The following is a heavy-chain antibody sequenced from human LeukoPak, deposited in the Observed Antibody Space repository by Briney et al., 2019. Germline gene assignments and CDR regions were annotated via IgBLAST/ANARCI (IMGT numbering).Heavy chain of an antibody. D-gene: IGHD2-8*01. V-gene: IGHV4-59*01. CDR3: ARDGLGYAIFDI. Sequence: SETLSPTCTVSGGSISSYYWSWIRQPPGKGLEWIGYIYYSGSTTYNPSLKSRVTISVDTSKNQFSLKLSSVTAADTAVYYCARDGLGYAIFDIWGQGKMVTVSS. CDR2: IYYSGST. CDR1: GGSISSYY. J-gene: IGHJ3*02.